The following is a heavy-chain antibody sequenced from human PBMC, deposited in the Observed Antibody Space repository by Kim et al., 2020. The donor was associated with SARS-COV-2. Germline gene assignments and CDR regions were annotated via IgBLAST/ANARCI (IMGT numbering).Heavy chain of an antibody. CDR2: ISSSGSTI. D-gene: IGHD2-15*01. Sequence: GGSLRLSCAASGFTFSSYEMNWVRQAPGKGLEWVSYISSSGSTIYYADSVKGRFTISRDNTKNSLYLQMNSLRAEDTAVYYCAFRRADPGVVVVVAASDYDYWGQGTLVTVSS. CDR3: AFRRADPGVVVVVAASDYDY. J-gene: IGHJ4*02. CDR1: GFTFSSYE. V-gene: IGHV3-48*03.